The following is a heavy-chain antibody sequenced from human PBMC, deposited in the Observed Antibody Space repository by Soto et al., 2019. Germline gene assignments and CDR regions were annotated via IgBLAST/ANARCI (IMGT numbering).Heavy chain of an antibody. V-gene: IGHV3-74*01. CDR2: INSDGSST. Sequence: GGSLRLSCAASGFTFSNYGMHWVRQAPGKGLVWVSRINSDGSSTSYADSVKGRFTISRDNAKNTLYLQMNSLRAEDTAIYYCARDPHYFYDSTGYYDYWGQGTLVTVSS. CDR3: ARDPHYFYDSTGYYDY. D-gene: IGHD3-22*01. CDR1: GFTFSNYG. J-gene: IGHJ4*02.